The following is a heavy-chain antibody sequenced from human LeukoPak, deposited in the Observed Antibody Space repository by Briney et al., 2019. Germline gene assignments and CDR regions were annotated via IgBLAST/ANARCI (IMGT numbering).Heavy chain of an antibody. J-gene: IGHJ6*03. CDR2: IKQDGTEK. V-gene: IGHV3-7*01. CDR3: ARDFQSYACYMDV. CDR1: GFTFTTYW. D-gene: IGHD1-26*01. Sequence: PTGGSLRLSCAASGFTFTTYWMSWVRQAPGKGLEWVANIKQDGTEKYYVDSVKGRFTISRDNAKNSLYLQMNSLRAEDTAVYYCARDFQSYACYMDVWGKGTTVTVSS.